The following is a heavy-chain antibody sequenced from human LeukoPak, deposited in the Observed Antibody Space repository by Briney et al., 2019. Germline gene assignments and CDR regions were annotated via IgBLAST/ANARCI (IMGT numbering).Heavy chain of an antibody. J-gene: IGHJ5*02. CDR1: GFTFDDYA. D-gene: IGHD2-2*01. V-gene: IGHV3-9*01. CDR2: ISWNSGSI. Sequence: PGGSLRLSCAASGFTFDDYAMHWVRQAPGKGLEWVSGISWNSGSIGYADSVKGRFTISRDNSKNTLYLQMNSLRAEDTAVYYCAKDKGCSSTSCYGPNWFDPWGQGTLVTVSS. CDR3: AKDKGCSSTSCYGPNWFDP.